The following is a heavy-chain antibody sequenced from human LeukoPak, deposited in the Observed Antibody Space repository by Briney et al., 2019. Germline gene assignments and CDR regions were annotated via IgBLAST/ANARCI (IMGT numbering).Heavy chain of an antibody. CDR3: ARDYCGGDCPHDAFDI. CDR1: GGTFSSYA. Sequence: SVKVSCKASGGTFSSYAISWVRQAPGQGLEWMGGIIPIFGTANYAQKLQGRVTMTTDTSTSTAYMELRSLRSDDTAVYYCARDYCGGDCPHDAFDIWGQGTMVTVSS. D-gene: IGHD2-21*02. J-gene: IGHJ3*02. CDR2: IIPIFGTA. V-gene: IGHV1-69*05.